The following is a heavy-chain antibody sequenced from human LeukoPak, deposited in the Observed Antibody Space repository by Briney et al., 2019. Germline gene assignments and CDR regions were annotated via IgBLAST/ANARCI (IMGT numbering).Heavy chain of an antibody. D-gene: IGHD7-27*01. CDR1: GYTFTSYD. Sequence: ASVKVSCKASGYTFTSYDINWVRQATGQRPEWMGWMSPNSGDTGYAQKFQDRVTMTRNTSISTAYMELSSLRSDDTAVYYCARGPPNWGYDYWGPGTLVTVSS. J-gene: IGHJ4*02. CDR3: ARGPPNWGYDY. CDR2: MSPNSGDT. V-gene: IGHV1-8*01.